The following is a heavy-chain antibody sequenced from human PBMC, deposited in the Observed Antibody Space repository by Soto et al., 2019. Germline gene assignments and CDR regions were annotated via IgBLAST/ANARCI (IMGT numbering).Heavy chain of an antibody. CDR3: ERDGGGGGGY. CDR2: INEDGSTI. V-gene: IGHV3-74*01. J-gene: IGHJ4*02. Sequence: EVQLVESGGGLVQPGGSLRLSCAASGFTFSSYWMHWVRQAPGKGLVWVSRINEDGSTINYADSVKGRFTISRDNAKNTWYREMKGRGAEDAAVFSCERDGGGGGGYWGQGTLVTVSS. CDR1: GFTFSSYW. D-gene: IGHD3-10*01.